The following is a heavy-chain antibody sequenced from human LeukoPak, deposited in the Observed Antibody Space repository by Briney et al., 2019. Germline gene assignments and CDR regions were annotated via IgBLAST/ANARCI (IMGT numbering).Heavy chain of an antibody. CDR3: ARDRGGYSYGQNWYFDL. CDR2: INSDGSST. V-gene: IGHV3-74*01. J-gene: IGHJ2*01. CDR1: GLTFSSYW. Sequence: GGSLRLSCAASGLTFSSYWMHWVRQAPGKGLVWVSRINSDGSSTSYADSVKGRFTISRDNAKNSLYLQTNSLRAEDTAVYYCARDRGGYSYGQNWYFDLWGRGTLVTVSS. D-gene: IGHD5-18*01.